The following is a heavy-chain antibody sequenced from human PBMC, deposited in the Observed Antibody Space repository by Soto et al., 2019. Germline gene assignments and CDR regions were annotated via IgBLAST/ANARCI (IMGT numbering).Heavy chain of an antibody. CDR3: ARDLRYYDSSGAVGAFDI. V-gene: IGHV1-18*01. CDR2: ISAYNGNT. D-gene: IGHD3-22*01. CDR1: GYTFTSYG. J-gene: IGHJ3*02. Sequence: ASVKVSCKASGYTFTSYGISWVRQAPGQGLEWMGWISAYNGNTNYAQKLQGRVTMTTDTSTSTAYMELRSLRSDDTAVYYCARDLRYYDSSGAVGAFDIWGQGTMVTVSS.